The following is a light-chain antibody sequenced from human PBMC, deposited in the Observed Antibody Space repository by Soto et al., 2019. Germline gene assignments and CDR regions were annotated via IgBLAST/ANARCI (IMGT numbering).Light chain of an antibody. V-gene: IGKV3-15*01. CDR3: QQYNNWPPWT. CDR2: GAS. J-gene: IGKJ1*01. Sequence: ETVMTQSPATLSVSPGDRVTLSCRASQTVHTNLAWFQQKPGQAPKLLIYGASTRDTGVPARFTGSGSGTEFTLTISSLQSEDVAVYFCQQYNNWPPWTFGQGTKVEI. CDR1: QTVHTN.